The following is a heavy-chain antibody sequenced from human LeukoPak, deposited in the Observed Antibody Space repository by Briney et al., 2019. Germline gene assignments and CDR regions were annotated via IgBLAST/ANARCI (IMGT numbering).Heavy chain of an antibody. V-gene: IGHV3-43*01. CDR2: ISWDGGST. CDR1: GFTFDDYT. CDR3: AKEAAPPAFDI. D-gene: IGHD6-6*01. Sequence: GGSLRLSCAASGFTFDDYTMHWVRQAPGKGLEWVSLISWDGGSTYYADSVKGRSTISRDNSKNSLYLQMNSLRTEDTALYYCAKEAAPPAFDIWGQGTMVTVSS. J-gene: IGHJ3*02.